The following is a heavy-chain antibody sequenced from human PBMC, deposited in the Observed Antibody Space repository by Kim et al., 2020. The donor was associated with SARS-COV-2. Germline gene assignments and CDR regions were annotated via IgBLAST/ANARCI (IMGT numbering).Heavy chain of an antibody. Sequence: ASVKVSCKASGYTFTGYYMHWVRQAPGQGLEWMGRINPNSGGTNYAQKFQGRVTMTRDTSISTAYMELSRLRSDDTAVYYCARRLRYFDWLFHYWGQGTLVTVSS. CDR2: INPNSGGT. J-gene: IGHJ4*02. V-gene: IGHV1-2*06. D-gene: IGHD3-9*01. CDR3: ARRLRYFDWLFHY. CDR1: GYTFTGYY.